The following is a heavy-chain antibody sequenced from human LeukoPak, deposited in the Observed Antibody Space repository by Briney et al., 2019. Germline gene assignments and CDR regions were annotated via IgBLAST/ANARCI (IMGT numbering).Heavy chain of an antibody. Sequence: PSETLSLTCTVSGGSISSGGYYWSWIRQPPGKGLEWIGNIYYSGNTNYNPSLKSRVAISVDTSKNQFSLKLNSVTAADTAVYYCARQKGYVSGWYEGFDYWGQGTLVTVSS. J-gene: IGHJ4*02. CDR1: GGSISSGGYY. CDR3: ARQKGYVSGWYEGFDY. D-gene: IGHD6-19*01. CDR2: IYYSGNT. V-gene: IGHV4-61*08.